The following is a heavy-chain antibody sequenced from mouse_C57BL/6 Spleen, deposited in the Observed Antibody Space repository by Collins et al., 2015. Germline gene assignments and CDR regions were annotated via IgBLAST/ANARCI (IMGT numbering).Heavy chain of an antibody. CDR2: INSDGGST. CDR1: EYEFPSHD. Sequence: LKLSCESNEYEFPSHDMSWVRKTPEKRLELVAAINSDGGSTYYPDTMERRFIISRDNTKKTLYLQMSSLRSEDTALYYCARHRGNYAYAMDYWGQGTSVTVSS. CDR3: ARHRGNYAYAMDY. V-gene: IGHV5-2*01. J-gene: IGHJ4*01. D-gene: IGHD2-1*01.